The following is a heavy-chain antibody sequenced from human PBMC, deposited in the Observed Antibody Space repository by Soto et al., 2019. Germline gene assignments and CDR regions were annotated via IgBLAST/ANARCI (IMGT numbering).Heavy chain of an antibody. V-gene: IGHV4-61*01. CDR2: IYYSGST. J-gene: IGHJ5*02. Sequence: SETLSLTCTVSGGSVSSGFYYWSWIRQPPGKGLEWIGSIYYSGSTNYNPSLKSRVTISLDTSKQQFSLKLSSVTAADTAVYFCARVRGGGHPGTDWFHPWGQGTLVTVSS. CDR3: ARVRGGGHPGTDWFHP. CDR1: GGSVSSGFYY. D-gene: IGHD2-15*01.